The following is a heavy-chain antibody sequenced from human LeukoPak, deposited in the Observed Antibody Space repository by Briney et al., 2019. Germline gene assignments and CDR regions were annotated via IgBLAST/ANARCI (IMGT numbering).Heavy chain of an antibody. CDR1: GFTFSNAW. J-gene: IGHJ4*02. CDR3: TIVSRYSSGGCGY. Sequence: GGSLRLFCAASGFTFSNAWMSWVRQAPGKGLEWVGRIKSKTDGGTTDYAAPVKGRFTISRDDSKNTLYLQMNSLKTEDTAVYYCTIVSRYSSGGCGYWGQGTLVSVSS. CDR2: IKSKTDGGTT. D-gene: IGHD6-19*01. V-gene: IGHV3-15*01.